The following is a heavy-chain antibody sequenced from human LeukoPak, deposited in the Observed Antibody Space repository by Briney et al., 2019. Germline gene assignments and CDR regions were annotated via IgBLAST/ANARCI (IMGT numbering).Heavy chain of an antibody. J-gene: IGHJ4*02. CDR2: IYSNGGST. CDR3: ARSLGIAGTTGGYFDY. CDR1: GFTFSSYV. Sequence: GGALRLSRAASGFTFSSYVMHWVRPAPGKGVAYVSAIYSNGGSTYYANSVKGRFTISRDNSKNTLYLQMGSLRAEDMAVYYCARSLGIAGTTGGYFDYWGQGTLVTVSS. V-gene: IGHV3-64*01. D-gene: IGHD1-7*01.